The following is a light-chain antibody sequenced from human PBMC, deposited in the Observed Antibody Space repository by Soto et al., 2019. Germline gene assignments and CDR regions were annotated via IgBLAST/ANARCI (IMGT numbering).Light chain of an antibody. CDR1: QSISSW. Sequence: DIQMTQYPSTLSASVGDRVTITCRASQSISSWLAWYQQKPGKAPKLLIYDASSLESGVPSRFSGSGSGTEFTLTISSLQPDDFATYYCQQYNSYLYTFGQGTKVDIK. V-gene: IGKV1-5*01. CDR3: QQYNSYLYT. CDR2: DAS. J-gene: IGKJ2*01.